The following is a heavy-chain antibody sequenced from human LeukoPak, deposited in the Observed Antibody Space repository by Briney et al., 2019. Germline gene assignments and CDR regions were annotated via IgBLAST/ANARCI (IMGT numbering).Heavy chain of an antibody. CDR2: INQDGSEK. V-gene: IGHV3-7*01. Sequence: GGSLRLSCAASGFTFSTYWMSWVRQAPGKGLEWAANINQDGSEKYYVDSGKGRFTISRDNAKNSLYLQMNSLRAEDTAVCYCARKAYDYVSYFDYWGQGTLVTVSS. D-gene: IGHD3-16*01. CDR3: ARKAYDYVSYFDY. J-gene: IGHJ4*02. CDR1: GFTFSTYW.